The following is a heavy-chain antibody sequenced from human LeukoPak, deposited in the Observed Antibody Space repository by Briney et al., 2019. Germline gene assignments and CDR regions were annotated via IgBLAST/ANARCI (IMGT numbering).Heavy chain of an antibody. Sequence: PGGSLRLSCAASGFTFSDYYMSWIRQAPGKGLEWVSYISSSSSYTNYADSVKGRFTISRDNAKNTLYLQMNSLRAEDTAVYYCAKDLSFVIPYNWFDPWGQGTLVTVSS. CDR2: ISSSSSYT. CDR1: GFTFSDYY. CDR3: AKDLSFVIPYNWFDP. J-gene: IGHJ5*02. V-gene: IGHV3-11*05. D-gene: IGHD2/OR15-2a*01.